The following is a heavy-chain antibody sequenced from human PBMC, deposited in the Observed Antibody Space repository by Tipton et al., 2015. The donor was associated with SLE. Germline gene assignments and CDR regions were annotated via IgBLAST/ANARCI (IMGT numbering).Heavy chain of an antibody. CDR3: TRGGASSKWLYP. CDR2: IHSSGST. Sequence: TLSLTCTVSGASISTYYWSLVRQPPGKGLEWIGFIHSSGSTKYNPSLTSRITISLETSKNQFSLKLTSVTAADTAVYYCTRGGASSKWLYPWGQGVLVTVSS. J-gene: IGHJ5*02. V-gene: IGHV4-59*01. D-gene: IGHD6-6*01. CDR1: GASISTYY.